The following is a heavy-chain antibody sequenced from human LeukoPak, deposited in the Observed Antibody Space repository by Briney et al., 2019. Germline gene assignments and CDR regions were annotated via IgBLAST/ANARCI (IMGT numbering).Heavy chain of an antibody. J-gene: IGHJ5*02. D-gene: IGHD3-10*01. V-gene: IGHV1-2*04. CDR2: INPNSGGT. CDR3: ARVRMGDYYGSGSYSKEGNWFDP. Sequence: ASVKVSCKASGYSFTGYYIHWVRQAPGQGLEWMGWINPNSGGTNYAQKFQGWVTMTRDTSISTVYMELSRLRSDDTAVYYCARVRMGDYYGSGSYSKEGNWFDPWGQGTLVTVSS. CDR1: GYSFTGYY.